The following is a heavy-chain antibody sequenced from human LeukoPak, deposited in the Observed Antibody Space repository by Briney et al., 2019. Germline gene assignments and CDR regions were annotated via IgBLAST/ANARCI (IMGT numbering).Heavy chain of an antibody. D-gene: IGHD3-10*01. CDR3: ARERVSLVRGVIGY. CDR2: ISSTGNTI. J-gene: IGHJ4*02. Sequence: GGSLKLSCPASGFTFSSYGMNWVRQAPGKGLEWVSYISSTGNTIYYAESVKGRFTISRDDAKDSLYLQMNSLRAEDTGVYYCARERVSLVRGVIGYWGQGTLVTVSS. V-gene: IGHV3-48*04. CDR1: GFTFSSYG.